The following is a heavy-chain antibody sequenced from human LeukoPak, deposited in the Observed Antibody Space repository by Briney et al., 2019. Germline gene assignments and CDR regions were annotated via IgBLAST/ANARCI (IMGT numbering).Heavy chain of an antibody. D-gene: IGHD2-2*02. J-gene: IGHJ3*02. V-gene: IGHV1-3*01. CDR1: GYTFTSYA. Sequence: GASVTVSCKASGYTFTSYAMHWVRQAPGQRLEWMGWINAGNGNTKYSQKFQGRVTITRDTSASTAYMELSSLRSEDTAVYYCARDCSSTSCYIAFDIWGQGTMVTVSS. CDR3: ARDCSSTSCYIAFDI. CDR2: INAGNGNT.